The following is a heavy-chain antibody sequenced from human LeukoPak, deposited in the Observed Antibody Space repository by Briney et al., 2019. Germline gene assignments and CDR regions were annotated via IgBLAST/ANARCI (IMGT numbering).Heavy chain of an antibody. V-gene: IGHV3-30*02. Sequence: PGGSLRLSCAASGFTFSIFGMHWVRQAPGKGLEWVAFIRYDGTNKYYADSVKGRFTISRDNSKNTLYLQMNSLRAEDTAVYYCAKEKKYYYDGSDYPGYDYWGQGTLVTVSS. CDR1: GFTFSIFG. CDR3: AKEKKYYYDGSDYPGYDY. CDR2: IRYDGTNK. J-gene: IGHJ4*02. D-gene: IGHD3-22*01.